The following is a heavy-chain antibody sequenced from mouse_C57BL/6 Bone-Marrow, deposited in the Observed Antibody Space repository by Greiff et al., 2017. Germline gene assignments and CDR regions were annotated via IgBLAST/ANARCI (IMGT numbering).Heavy chain of an antibody. CDR1: GFNIKDDY. D-gene: IGHD2-4*01. CDR3: TTKGYDYDFWYFDV. J-gene: IGHJ1*03. Sequence: EVKLVESGAELVRPGASVKLSCTASGFNIKDDYMHWVKQRPEQGLEWIGWIDPENGDTKYASKFQGKATITADTSSNTAYLQLSSLTSEDTAVYYCTTKGYDYDFWYFDVWGTGTTVTVSS. CDR2: IDPENGDT. V-gene: IGHV14-4*01.